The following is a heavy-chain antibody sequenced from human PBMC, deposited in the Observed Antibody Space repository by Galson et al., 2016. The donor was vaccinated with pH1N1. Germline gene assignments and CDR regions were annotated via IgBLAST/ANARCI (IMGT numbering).Heavy chain of an antibody. D-gene: IGHD3-3*01. J-gene: IGHJ5*02. CDR3: ARVVGNDFRGWFDP. CDR1: GGSFSDSA. CDR2: IIPLFGSS. Sequence: SVKVFCKASGGSFSDSAISWVRQAPGQGLEWMGKIIPLFGSSDYAQKFQGRLTLTTDEATSTAYMELSSLTPADTAVYFCARVVGNDFRGWFDPWGQGTLVTVSS. V-gene: IGHV1-69*05.